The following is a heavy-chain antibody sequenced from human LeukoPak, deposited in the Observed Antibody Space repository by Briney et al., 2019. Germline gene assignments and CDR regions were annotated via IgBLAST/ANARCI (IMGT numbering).Heavy chain of an antibody. D-gene: IGHD1-14*01. CDR3: ARVKIHGNAFDI. Sequence: SETLSLTCTVSGGSISSSSYYWGWIRQPPGKGLEWIGSIYYSGSTYYDPSLKSRVTISVDTSKNQFSLKLSSVTAADTAVYYCARVKIHGNAFDIWGQGTMVTVSS. J-gene: IGHJ3*02. CDR2: IYYSGST. V-gene: IGHV4-39*01. CDR1: GGSISSSSYY.